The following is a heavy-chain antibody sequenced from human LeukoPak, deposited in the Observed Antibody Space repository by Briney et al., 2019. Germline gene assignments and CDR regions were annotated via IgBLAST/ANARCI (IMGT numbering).Heavy chain of an antibody. CDR1: GYTFTSCD. CDR2: MNPNSGNT. J-gene: IGHJ4*02. D-gene: IGHD6-19*01. V-gene: IGHV1-8*01. Sequence: ASVKVSCKASGYTFTSCDINWVRQATGQGLEWMGWMNPNSGNTGYGQSIQGRITMTRDISIGTAYLELSNLTSDDTALYYCTRGSSGRRDNWGQGTLVTVSA. CDR3: TRGSSGRRDN.